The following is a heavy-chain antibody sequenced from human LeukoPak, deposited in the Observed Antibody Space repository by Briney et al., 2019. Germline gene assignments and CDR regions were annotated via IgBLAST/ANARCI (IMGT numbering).Heavy chain of an antibody. CDR1: GDSVSSNSAA. CDR2: TYYRYKWYN. D-gene: IGHD6-19*01. Sequence: SQTLSLTCAISGDSVSSNSAAWNWIRRSPSRGLEWLGRTYYRYKWYNDYAVSVKSRITIIPDTSKNQFSLHLNSVTPEDTAVYYCGRGGTVAGYYFDYWGQGTLVTVSS. J-gene: IGHJ4*02. V-gene: IGHV6-1*01. CDR3: GRGGTVAGYYFDY.